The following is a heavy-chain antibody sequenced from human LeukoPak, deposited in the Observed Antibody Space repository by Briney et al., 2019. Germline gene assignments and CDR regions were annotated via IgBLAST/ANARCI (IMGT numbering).Heavy chain of an antibody. J-gene: IGHJ6*02. CDR1: GFTFSSYA. CDR2: ISYDGSNK. D-gene: IGHD3-10*02. V-gene: IGHV3-30*04. CDR3: ARPYYGRTYYYGLDV. Sequence: GGSLRLSCAASGFTFSSYAMHWVRQAPGKGLEWVAVISYDGSNKYYADSVKGRFTISRDNSKNSLYLQMNSLRAEDTAVYYCARPYYGRTYYYGLDVWGQGTTVTVSS.